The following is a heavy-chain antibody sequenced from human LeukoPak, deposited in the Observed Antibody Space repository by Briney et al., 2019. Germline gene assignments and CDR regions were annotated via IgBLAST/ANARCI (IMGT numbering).Heavy chain of an antibody. D-gene: IGHD3-10*01. Sequence: ASVKVSCKASGYTFTGYYMHWVRQAPGQGLEWMGIINPSGGSTSYAQKFQGRVTMTRDTSTSTVYMELSSLRSEDTAVYYCAREHIHYYGSGSYRGNWFDPWGQGTLVTVSS. V-gene: IGHV1-46*01. J-gene: IGHJ5*01. CDR2: INPSGGST. CDR1: GYTFTGYY. CDR3: AREHIHYYGSGSYRGNWFDP.